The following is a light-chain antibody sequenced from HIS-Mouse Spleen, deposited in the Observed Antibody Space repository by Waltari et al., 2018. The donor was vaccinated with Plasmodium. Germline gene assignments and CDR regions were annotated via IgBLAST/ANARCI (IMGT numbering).Light chain of an antibody. CDR2: RNN. CDR1: SSNIGSNY. CDR3: AAWDDSLSGWV. V-gene: IGLV1-47*01. J-gene: IGLJ3*02. Sequence: QSVLTQPPSASGTPGQRVTISCSGSSSNIGSNYVYWYQQLPGTAPKLLIYRNNQRPSGVPVLFSGSKSGPSASLAISGLRSEDEADYYCAAWDDSLSGWVFGGGTKLIVL.